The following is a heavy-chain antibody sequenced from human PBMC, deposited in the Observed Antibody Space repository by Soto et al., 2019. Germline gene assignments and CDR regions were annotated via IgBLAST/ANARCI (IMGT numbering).Heavy chain of an antibody. CDR2: IHYSGSA. CDR3: ARHRYQPLLPDF. V-gene: IGHV4-59*08. D-gene: IGHD2-21*02. CDR1: GGSISNYY. J-gene: IGHJ4*02. Sequence: SETLSLTCTVSGGSISNYYCSWIRQSPGKGLEWIGYIHYSGSANYNPSLKSRVTMSVDTSKNQFSLNLSSVTAADTAVYYCARHRYQPLLPDFWGQGTLVTVSS.